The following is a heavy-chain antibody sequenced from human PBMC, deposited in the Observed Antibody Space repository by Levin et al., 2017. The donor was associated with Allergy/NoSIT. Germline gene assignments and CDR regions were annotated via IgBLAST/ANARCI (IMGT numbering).Heavy chain of an antibody. CDR1: GFTFSSYS. CDR3: ARVGGSGWDAAFDI. J-gene: IGHJ3*02. V-gene: IGHV3-48*01. CDR2: ISSSSRTI. D-gene: IGHD6-19*01. Sequence: TGGSLRLSCAASGFTFSSYSMNWVRQAPGKGLEWVSYISSSSRTIYYADSVKGRFTISRDNAKNSLYLQMNSLRAEDTAVYYCARVGGSGWDAAFDIWGQGTMVTVSS.